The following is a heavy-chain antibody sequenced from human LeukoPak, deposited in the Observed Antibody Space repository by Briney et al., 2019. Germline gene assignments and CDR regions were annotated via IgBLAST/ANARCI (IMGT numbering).Heavy chain of an antibody. V-gene: IGHV4-34*01. CDR1: GGSFSGFY. J-gene: IGHJ2*01. CDR3: ARVPKYFDL. D-gene: IGHD4/OR15-4a*01. CDR2: INRSRST. Sequence: SETLSLTCAVYGGSFSGFYWTWIRQPPGKGLEWIGQINRSRSTHYNPSLKSRVTISVDTSKNQFSLKLSSVTAADTAVYCCARVPKYFDLWGRGTLVTVSS.